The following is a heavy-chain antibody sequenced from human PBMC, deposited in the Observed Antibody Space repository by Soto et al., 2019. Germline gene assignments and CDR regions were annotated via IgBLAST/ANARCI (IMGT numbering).Heavy chain of an antibody. D-gene: IGHD3-10*01. J-gene: IGHJ4*02. CDR3: ARGRSYYGSGSYHDY. CDR1: GGSISSYY. V-gene: IGHV4-59*01. Sequence: PSETLSLTCTVSGGSISSYYWSWIRQPPGKGLEWIGYIYYSGSTNYNPSLKSRVTISVDTSKNQFSLKLSSVTAADTAVYYCARGRSYYGSGSYHDYWGQGALVTVSS. CDR2: IYYSGST.